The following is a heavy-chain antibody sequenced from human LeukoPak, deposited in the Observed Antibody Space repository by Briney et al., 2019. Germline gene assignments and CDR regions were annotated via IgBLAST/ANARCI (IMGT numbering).Heavy chain of an antibody. Sequence: SETLSLTCTVSGGSISSFYWSWIRQPAGKGLEWIGRIYGSGSTNYNPSLWGRVTMSVDTSKNQVSLNLSSVTAADTAVYFCARDLGGLYYGSSGTDYWGQGTLVTVSS. CDR1: GGSISSFY. J-gene: IGHJ4*02. V-gene: IGHV4-4*07. CDR2: IYGSGST. D-gene: IGHD3-22*01. CDR3: ARDLGGLYYGSSGTDY.